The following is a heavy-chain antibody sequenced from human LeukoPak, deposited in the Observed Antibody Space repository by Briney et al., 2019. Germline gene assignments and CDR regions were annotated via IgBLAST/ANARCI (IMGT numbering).Heavy chain of an antibody. D-gene: IGHD4-17*01. V-gene: IGHV1-2*04. CDR1: GYTFTGYY. CDR2: INPNSGGT. CDR3: AREDTVTLYAFDI. J-gene: IGHJ3*02. Sequence: ASVKVSCKASGYTFTGYYMHWVRQAPGQGLEWMGWINPNSGGTNYAQKFQGWVTMTRDTSISTAYMELRSLRSDDTAVYYCAREDTVTLYAFDIWGQGTMVTVSS.